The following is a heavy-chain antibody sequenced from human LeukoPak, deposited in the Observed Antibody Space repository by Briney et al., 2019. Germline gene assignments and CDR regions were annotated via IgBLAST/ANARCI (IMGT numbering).Heavy chain of an antibody. CDR2: IYSGGST. CDR3: AGSYSGSYSFYY. J-gene: IGHJ4*02. CDR1: GFTVSSNY. D-gene: IGHD1-26*01. Sequence: GGSLRLSCAASGFTVSSNYMSWVRQAPGKGLEWVSVIYSGGSTYYADSVKGRFTISRDNSKNTLYLQMNSLRAEDTAVYYCAGSYSGSYSFYYWGQGTLVTVSS. V-gene: IGHV3-53*01.